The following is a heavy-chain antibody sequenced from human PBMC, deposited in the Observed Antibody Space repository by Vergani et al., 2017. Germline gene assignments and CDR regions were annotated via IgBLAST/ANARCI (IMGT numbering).Heavy chain of an antibody. V-gene: IGHV4-30-2*01. CDR1: GRSISSGAFS. Sequence: QLQLQESGSGLVKPSQTLSLNCAASGRSISSGAFSWGWIRQPPGRGLQWFGHNFQSGSPAYNASLKSRVNISLDKSKNHFSRSLSSVTAADTAVYYCARVGSTTTVVTPGGNYYYYGMDVWGQGTTVTVSS. CDR3: ARVGSTTTVVTPGGNYYYYGMDV. D-gene: IGHD4-23*01. CDR2: NFQSGSP. J-gene: IGHJ6*02.